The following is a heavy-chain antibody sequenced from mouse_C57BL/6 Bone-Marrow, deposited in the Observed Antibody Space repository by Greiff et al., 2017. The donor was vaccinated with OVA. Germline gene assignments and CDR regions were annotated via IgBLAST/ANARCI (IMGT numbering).Heavy chain of an antibody. V-gene: IGHV3-8*01. D-gene: IGHD2-5*01. Sequence: VHVKQSGPGLAKPSQPLSLTCSVTGYSITSDYWNWIRKFPGNKLEYMGYISYSGSTYYNPSLKSRISITRDTSKNQYYLQLNSVTTEDTATYYCARMHYSNLYYAMDYWGQGTSVTVSS. CDR1: GYSITSDY. J-gene: IGHJ4*01. CDR2: ISYSGST. CDR3: ARMHYSNLYYAMDY.